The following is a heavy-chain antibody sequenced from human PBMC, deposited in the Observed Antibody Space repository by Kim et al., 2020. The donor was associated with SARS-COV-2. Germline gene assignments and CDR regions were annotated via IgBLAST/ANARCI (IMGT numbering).Heavy chain of an antibody. Sequence: YADSVKGRFTISRDNSKNTLYLQMNSLRAEDTAVYYCAREPGDWDGMDVWGQGTTVTVSS. CDR3: AREPGDWDGMDV. J-gene: IGHJ6*02. D-gene: IGHD7-27*01. V-gene: IGHV3-33*01.